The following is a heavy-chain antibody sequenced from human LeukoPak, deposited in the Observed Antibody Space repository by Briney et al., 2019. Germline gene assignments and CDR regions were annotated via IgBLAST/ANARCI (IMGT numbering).Heavy chain of an antibody. CDR3: ARLSGYGLHYYYHMDV. CDR2: IYYTGSI. J-gene: IGHJ6*03. D-gene: IGHD5-12*01. V-gene: IGHV4-59*12. Sequence: SETLSLTCTVSGGSMSRYYWSWIRQPPGKGLEWIGYIYYTGSINYNPSLKSRVTISVDTSKNQFSLKLSSVTAADTAVYYCARLSGYGLHYYYHMDVWGKGTTVTVSS. CDR1: GGSMSRYY.